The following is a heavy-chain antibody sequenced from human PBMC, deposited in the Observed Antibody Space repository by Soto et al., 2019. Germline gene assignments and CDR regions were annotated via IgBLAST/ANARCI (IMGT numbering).Heavy chain of an antibody. J-gene: IGHJ5*02. CDR3: ARVGREDWLDP. D-gene: IGHD3-3*01. Sequence: GESLKISCKSSGYSFTSYWIGWVRQMPGKGLEWMGNILPGDSDTRYSASFQGQVTISADKSISTAYPQWSSLKASDTAMYYCARVGREDWLDPWGQGTLVTVSS. V-gene: IGHV5-51*01. CDR2: ILPGDSDT. CDR1: GYSFTSYW.